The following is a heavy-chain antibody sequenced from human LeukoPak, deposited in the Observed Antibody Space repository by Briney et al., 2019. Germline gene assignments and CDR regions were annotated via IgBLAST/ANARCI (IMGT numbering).Heavy chain of an antibody. CDR2: MNPNSGNT. Sequence: ASVKVSCKASGCTFTSYDINWVRQATGQGLEWMGWMNPNSGNTGYAQKFQGRVTMTEDTSTDTAYMELSSLRSEDTAVYYCASQPGIAAAGNGGWGQGTLVTVSS. D-gene: IGHD6-13*01. CDR1: GCTFTSYD. CDR3: ASQPGIAAAGNGG. V-gene: IGHV1-8*01. J-gene: IGHJ4*02.